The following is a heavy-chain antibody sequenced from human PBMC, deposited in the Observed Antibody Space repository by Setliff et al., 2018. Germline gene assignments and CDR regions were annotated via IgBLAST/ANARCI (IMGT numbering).Heavy chain of an antibody. CDR2: LHTSGST. Sequence: SETLSLTCAVSGGSISSGSYYWSWIRQPAGKGLEWVGRLHTSGSTNYNPSLKGRVTISVDTSKNQFSLNLSSVTAADTAVYFCARDSTIVGATDYWGQGTLVTV. CDR3: ARDSTIVGATDY. J-gene: IGHJ4*02. CDR1: GGSISSGSYY. D-gene: IGHD1-26*01. V-gene: IGHV4-61*02.